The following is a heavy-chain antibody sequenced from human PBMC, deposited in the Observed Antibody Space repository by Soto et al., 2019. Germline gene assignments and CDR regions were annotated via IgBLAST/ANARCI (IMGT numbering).Heavy chain of an antibody. V-gene: IGHV4-59*01. CDR1: GASISHFY. D-gene: IGHD3-9*01. Sequence: QVQLQESGPRLVKPSETLSLTCTVSGASISHFYWSWIRQSPGKGLEWLGYIYDSGSTSYNPSLKSRVTLSMNTSKNQFSLILSSVTAVDTAVYFCAESSYAILTGHFAFAMWGHGTMVTVSS. CDR3: AESSYAILTGHFAFAM. CDR2: IYDSGST. J-gene: IGHJ3*02.